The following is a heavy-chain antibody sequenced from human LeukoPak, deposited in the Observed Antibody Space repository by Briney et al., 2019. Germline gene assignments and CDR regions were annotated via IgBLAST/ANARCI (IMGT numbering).Heavy chain of an antibody. D-gene: IGHD3-9*01. CDR1: GGSIDLYY. CDR2: IYYTGST. CDR3: AREKGYDILTGYPFFDY. Sequence: SETLSLTCSVSGGSIDLYYWSWIRQPPGKGLEWIGYIYYTGSTNYNPSVKSRVTISVDTSKNQFSLRLSSVTAADTAVYYCAREKGYDILTGYPFFDYWGQGTLVTVSS. J-gene: IGHJ4*02. V-gene: IGHV4-59*01.